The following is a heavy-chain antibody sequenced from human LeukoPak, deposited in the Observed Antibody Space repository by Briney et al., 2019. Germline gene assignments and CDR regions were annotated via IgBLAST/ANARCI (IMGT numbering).Heavy chain of an antibody. CDR2: IIPMFGAT. D-gene: IGHD4-23*01. V-gene: IGHV1-69*13. J-gene: IGHJ1*01. Sequence: GASVKVSCKASGGTFSTYSINWVRQAPGQGLEWMGGIIPMFGATNHALSFQGRVTFTADESTSTAYMELSSLRSEDTAVYYCARRDYGGWSEYFLHWGQGTLVIVSS. CDR1: GGTFSTYS. CDR3: ARRDYGGWSEYFLH.